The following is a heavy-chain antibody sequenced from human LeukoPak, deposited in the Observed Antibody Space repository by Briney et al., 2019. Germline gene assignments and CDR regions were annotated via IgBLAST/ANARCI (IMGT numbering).Heavy chain of an antibody. D-gene: IGHD1-26*01. J-gene: IGHJ4*02. CDR2: FFHSGST. Sequence: SETLSLTGTVAGYSISSSYYGGWIRQPPVKGLEGIETFFHSGSTVYKPSLKSRLSMSVDMYKNQFSLKVTSVNAAETAVYSCARMFRTVSELPYFWGQGTLVTVSS. CDR3: ARMFRTVSELPYF. CDR1: GYSISSSYY. V-gene: IGHV4-38-2*02.